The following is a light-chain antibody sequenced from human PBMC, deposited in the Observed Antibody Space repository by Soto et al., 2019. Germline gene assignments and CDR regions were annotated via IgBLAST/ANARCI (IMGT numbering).Light chain of an antibody. Sequence: EIVLTQSPATLSFSPGAIATLSCRASQSVSGNYLAWYQQKPGQSPRLLIYEASKRATGIPVRFSGSGSGTDCTLTISSLEQEEFALYYCHHRTTWCTVGQGTRLEI. CDR3: HHRTTWCT. CDR1: QSVSGNY. V-gene: IGKV3-11*01. J-gene: IGKJ5*01. CDR2: EAS.